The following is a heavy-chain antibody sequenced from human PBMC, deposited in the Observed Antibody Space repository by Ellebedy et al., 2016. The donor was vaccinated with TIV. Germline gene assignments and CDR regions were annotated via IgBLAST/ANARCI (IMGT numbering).Heavy chain of an antibody. D-gene: IGHD4-23*01. J-gene: IGHJ4*02. Sequence: GESLKISCAASGFTVSSNYMTWVRQAPGKGLEWVSVIYSGGSTYYADSVKGRFTISRDNSKNTLYRQMNSLRAEDTAVYYCARDPYGGNLLVYWGQGTLVTVSS. CDR1: GFTVSSNY. CDR2: IYSGGST. CDR3: ARDPYGGNLLVY. V-gene: IGHV3-53*01.